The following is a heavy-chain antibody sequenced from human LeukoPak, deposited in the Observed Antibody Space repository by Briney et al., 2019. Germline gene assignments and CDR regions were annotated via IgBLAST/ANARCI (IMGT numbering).Heavy chain of an antibody. CDR1: GFTFSNAW. D-gene: IGHD6-19*01. CDR3: TSNSSGWDYYYYYMDV. J-gene: IGHJ6*03. Sequence: GGSLRLSCAASGFTFSNAWMSWVRQAPGKGLEWVGYIKSKTDGETTDYAAPVKGRFTISRDDSKNTLYLQMNSLKTEDTAVYYRTSNSSGWDYYYYYMDVWGKGTTVTVSS. V-gene: IGHV3-15*01. CDR2: IKSKTDGETT.